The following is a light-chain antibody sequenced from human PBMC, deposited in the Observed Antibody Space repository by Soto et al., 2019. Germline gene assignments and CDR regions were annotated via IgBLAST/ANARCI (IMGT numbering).Light chain of an antibody. CDR2: DVS. CDR1: SSDVGGYNY. CDR3: SSYTSSSTLSTYV. V-gene: IGLV2-14*03. J-gene: IGLJ1*01. Sequence: QSALTQPASVSGSPGQSITISCTGTSSDVGGYNYVSWYQHHPGKAPKLMIYDVSNRPSGVSNRFSGSKSGNTASLLISGLQAEDEADYYCSSYTSSSTLSTYVFGTGTKLTVL.